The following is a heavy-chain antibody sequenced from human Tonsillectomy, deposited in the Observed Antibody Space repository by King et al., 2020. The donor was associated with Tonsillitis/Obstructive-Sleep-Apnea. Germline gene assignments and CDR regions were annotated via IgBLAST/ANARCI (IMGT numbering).Heavy chain of an antibody. D-gene: IGHD2-2*01. Sequence: VQLVESGGGLIQPGGSLRLSCAASGFTVSSNYMSWVRQAPGKGLEWVSVIYSGGSTYYADSVKGRFTISRDNSKNTLYLQMNSLRAEDTAVYYCASFQRPDYYYDMDVWGKGTTVTVSS. CDR2: IYSGGST. CDR3: ASFQRPDYYYDMDV. J-gene: IGHJ6*03. V-gene: IGHV3-53*01. CDR1: GFTVSSNY.